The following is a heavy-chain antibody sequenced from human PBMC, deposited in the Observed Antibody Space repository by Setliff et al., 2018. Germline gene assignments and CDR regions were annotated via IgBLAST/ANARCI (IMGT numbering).Heavy chain of an antibody. CDR1: GYSISSGYY. Sequence: PSETLSLTCAVSGYSISSGYYWGWIRQPPGKGLEWIGSIYHSGSTHYNPSLKSRVTISVDTSKNQFSLKLSSVTAADTAVYYCARLYEFRELFSNYWGQGTLVT. CDR3: ARLYEFRELFSNY. CDR2: IYHSGST. V-gene: IGHV4-38-2*01. J-gene: IGHJ4*02. D-gene: IGHD3-10*01.